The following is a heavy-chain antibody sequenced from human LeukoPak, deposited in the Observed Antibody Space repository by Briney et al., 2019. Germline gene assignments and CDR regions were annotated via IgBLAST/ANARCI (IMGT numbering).Heavy chain of an antibody. Sequence: SSETLSLTCAVYGGSFSGYYWSWIRQPPGKGLEWIGEINHSGSTNYNPSLKSRVTISVDTSKNQFSLKLSSVTAADTAVYYCARGLWELLNWGQGTLVTVSS. CDR1: GGSFSGYY. CDR3: ARGLWELLN. J-gene: IGHJ4*02. V-gene: IGHV4-34*01. D-gene: IGHD1-26*01. CDR2: INHSGST.